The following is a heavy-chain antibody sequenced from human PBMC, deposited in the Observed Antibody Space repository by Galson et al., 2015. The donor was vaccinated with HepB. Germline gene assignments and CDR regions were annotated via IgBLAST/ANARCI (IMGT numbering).Heavy chain of an antibody. J-gene: IGHJ4*02. CDR3: ARIFWSGYRAWDY. D-gene: IGHD3-3*01. V-gene: IGHV4-39*01. CDR2: IYYSGST. Sequence: SETLSLTCTVSGGSISSSSYYWGWIRQPPGKGLEWIGSIYYSGSTYYNPSLKSRVTISVDTSKNQFSLKLSSVTAADTAVYYCARIFWSGYRAWDYWGQGTLVTVSS. CDR1: GGSISSSSYY.